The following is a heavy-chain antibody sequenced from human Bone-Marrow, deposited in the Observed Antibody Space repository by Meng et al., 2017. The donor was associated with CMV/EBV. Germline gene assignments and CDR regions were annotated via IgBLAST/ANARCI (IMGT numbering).Heavy chain of an antibody. D-gene: IGHD5-12*01. CDR3: VKELSDRKYNGYGNLGN. J-gene: IGHJ4*02. V-gene: IGHV3-23*03. Sequence: GGSLRLSCAASGFTFNNYAMSWVRQAPGKGLEWVAVIYSGGSTTYYIDSVKGRFTISRDDSKSTLFLQMNSLRAEDTAVYYCVKELSDRKYNGYGNLGNWGQGTLVIVSS. CDR2: IYSGGSTT. CDR1: GFTFNNYA.